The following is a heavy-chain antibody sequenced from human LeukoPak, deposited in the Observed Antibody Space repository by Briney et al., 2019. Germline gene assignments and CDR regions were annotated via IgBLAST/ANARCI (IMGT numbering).Heavy chain of an antibody. V-gene: IGHV1-69*04. D-gene: IGHD3-9*01. CDR3: ARDQGYVDSLYSFDY. CDR1: GYTFSSYA. Sequence: ASVKVSCKASGYTFSSYAISWVRQAPGQGLEWMGRIIPILGIANYAQKFQGRVTITADKSTSTAYMELSSLRSEDTAVYYCARDQGYVDSLYSFDYWGQGTLVTVSS. J-gene: IGHJ4*02. CDR2: IIPILGIA.